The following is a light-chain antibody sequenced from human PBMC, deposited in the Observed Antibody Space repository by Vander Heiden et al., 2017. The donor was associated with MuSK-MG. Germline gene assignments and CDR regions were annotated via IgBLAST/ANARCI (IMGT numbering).Light chain of an antibody. CDR1: QSISSY. J-gene: IGKJ1*01. CDR3: QQSYSTPQT. V-gene: IGKV1-39*01. Sequence: DIQMTKPPSSLSASVGDRVTITCRASQSISSYLNWYQQKPGKAPQLLIYAASSLQSGVPSRFSGSGSGTDFTLTISRLQPEDFATYYCQQSYSTPQTFGQGTKVEIK. CDR2: AAS.